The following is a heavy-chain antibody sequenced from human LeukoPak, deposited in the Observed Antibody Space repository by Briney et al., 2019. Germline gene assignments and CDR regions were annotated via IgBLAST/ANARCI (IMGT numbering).Heavy chain of an antibody. D-gene: IGHD3-3*01. CDR3: ARNLQSDLLRFLEWDNWFDP. J-gene: IGHJ5*02. CDR1: GGTFSSYA. Sequence: SVKVSCKASGGTFSSYAISWVRQAPGQGLEWMGGIIPIFGTANYAQKFQGRVTITTDESTSTAHMELSSLRSEDTAVYYCARNLQSDLLRFLEWDNWFDPWGQGTLVTVSS. CDR2: IIPIFGTA. V-gene: IGHV1-69*05.